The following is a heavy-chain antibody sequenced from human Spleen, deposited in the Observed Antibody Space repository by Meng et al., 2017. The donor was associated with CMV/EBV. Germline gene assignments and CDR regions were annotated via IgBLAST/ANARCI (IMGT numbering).Heavy chain of an antibody. CDR3: AKCLSGTGSDY. CDR2: ISYDGSDE. Sequence: GESLKISCAASGFIFSTSGMHWVRQAPGKGLEWVSVISYDGSDEYYADSVKGRFTISRDNSKNTVYLQMNSLRAEDTALYYCAKCLSGTGSDYWGQGTLVTVSS. V-gene: IGHV3-30*18. CDR1: GFIFSTSG. J-gene: IGHJ4*02. D-gene: IGHD1-26*01.